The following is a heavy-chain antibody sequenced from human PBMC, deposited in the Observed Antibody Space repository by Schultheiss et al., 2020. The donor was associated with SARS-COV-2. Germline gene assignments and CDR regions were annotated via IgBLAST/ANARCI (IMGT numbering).Heavy chain of an antibody. D-gene: IGHD6-6*01. CDR3: ARKVRTIAARPRPFDY. CDR2: INHSGRT. J-gene: IGHJ4*02. V-gene: IGHV4-34*01. Sequence: SETLSLTCAVYGGSFSAYYWSWIRQPPGKGLEWIGEINHSGRTNYNPSLKSRVTISVDTSKNQFSLKLSSMTAADTAVYYCARKVRTIAARPRPFDYWGQGTLVTVSS. CDR1: GGSFSAYY.